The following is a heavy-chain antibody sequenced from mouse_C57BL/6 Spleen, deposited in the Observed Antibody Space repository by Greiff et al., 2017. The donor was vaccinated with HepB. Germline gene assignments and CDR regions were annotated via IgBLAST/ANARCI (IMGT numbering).Heavy chain of an antibody. CDR2: IDPSDSYT. CDR3: AGDHYGSHY. Sequence: QVHVKQPGAELVRPGTSVKLSCKASGYTFTSYWMHWVKQRPGQGLEWIGVIDPSDSYTNYNQKFKGKATLTVDTSSSTAYMQLSSLTSEDSAVYYCAGDHYGSHYWGQGTTLTVSS. V-gene: IGHV1-59*01. CDR1: GYTFTSYW. J-gene: IGHJ2*01. D-gene: IGHD1-1*01.